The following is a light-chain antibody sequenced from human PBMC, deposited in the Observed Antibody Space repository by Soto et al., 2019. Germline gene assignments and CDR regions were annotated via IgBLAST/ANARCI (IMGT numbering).Light chain of an antibody. CDR2: GAS. CDR1: QSVSSN. J-gene: IGKJ2*01. CDR3: QQHNNWPFT. V-gene: IGKV3-15*01. Sequence: EIVMTQSPATLSVSPGERATLSCRASQSVSSNLAWYQQRPGQAPRLLIYGASTRATGIPARLSGSGSGTEFTLTTSSLQSEDVAVYYCQQHNNWPFTFGQGTKLEIK.